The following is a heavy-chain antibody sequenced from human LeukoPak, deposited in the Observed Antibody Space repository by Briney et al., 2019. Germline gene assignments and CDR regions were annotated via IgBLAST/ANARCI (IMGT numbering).Heavy chain of an antibody. J-gene: IGHJ4*02. D-gene: IGHD6-13*01. CDR1: GFTFSSNA. Sequence: GGSLRLSCAASGFTFSSNAMRWVRQAPGKGLEWVSAISGSGGNTYYADSVKGRFTISIDNSKNTLFLQTNSLRAEDTAVYYFAKGRAGDVTDYWGREPWSPSPQ. CDR3: AKGRAGDVTDY. V-gene: IGHV3-23*01. CDR2: ISGSGGNT.